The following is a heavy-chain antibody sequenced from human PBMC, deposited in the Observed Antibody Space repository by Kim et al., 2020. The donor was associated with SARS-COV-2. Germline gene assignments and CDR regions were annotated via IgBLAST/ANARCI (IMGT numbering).Heavy chain of an antibody. CDR3: AKVIASSGGWYDYYGMDV. Sequence: GGSLRLSCAASGFTFSTNVMTWVRQEPGKGLEWVSSISPTGGGTYYAESVKGRFTSSRDNSNKTFYLQMNSLRAGDTATYYCAKVIASSGGWYDYYGMDV. V-gene: IGHV3-23*01. D-gene: IGHD2-15*01. CDR2: ISPTGGGT. J-gene: IGHJ6*01. CDR1: GFTFSTNV.